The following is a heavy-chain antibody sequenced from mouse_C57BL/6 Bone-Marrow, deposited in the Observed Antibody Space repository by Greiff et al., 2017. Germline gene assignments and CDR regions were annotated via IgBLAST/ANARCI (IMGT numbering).Heavy chain of an antibody. D-gene: IGHD2-1*01. CDR1: GFTFSDYY. CDR3: ARLLYYGNYVNYAMDY. V-gene: IGHV5-12*01. J-gene: IGHJ4*01. CDR2: ISNGGGST. Sequence: EVMLVESGGGLVQPGGSLKLSCAASGFTFSDYYMYWVRQTPEKRLEWVAYISNGGGSTYYPDTVKGRFTISRDNAKNTLYLQMSRLKSEDTAMYYCARLLYYGNYVNYAMDYWGQGTSVTVSS.